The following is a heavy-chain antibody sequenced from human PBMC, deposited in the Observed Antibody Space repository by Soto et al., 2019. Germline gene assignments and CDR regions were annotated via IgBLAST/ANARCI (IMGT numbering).Heavy chain of an antibody. CDR3: ARGRYSGYDHYWYFDL. CDR2: INHSGST. Sequence: QVQLQPWGAGLLKPSETLSLTCAVYGGSFSGYYWSWIRQPPGKGLEWIGEINHSGSTNYNPSLKSRVTISVDTSKTQFSLKLSAVTAADTAVYSCARGRYSGYDHYWYFDLWGRGTLVTVSS. J-gene: IGHJ2*01. D-gene: IGHD5-12*01. V-gene: IGHV4-34*01. CDR1: GGSFSGYY.